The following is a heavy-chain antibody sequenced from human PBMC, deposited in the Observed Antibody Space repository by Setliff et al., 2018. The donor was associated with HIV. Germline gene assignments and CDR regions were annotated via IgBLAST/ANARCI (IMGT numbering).Heavy chain of an antibody. D-gene: IGHD3-10*01. Sequence: GASVKVSCKASGYTFTSDGISWGRQAPGQGLEWMGWISAYNGNTNYAQKLQGRVTMTTDTSTSTAYMELRSLRSDDTAVYYCARVVVRGVTFIAEYFQNWGQGTLVTVSS. CDR1: GYTFTSDG. CDR2: ISAYNGNT. V-gene: IGHV1-18*01. J-gene: IGHJ1*01. CDR3: ARVVVRGVTFIAEYFQN.